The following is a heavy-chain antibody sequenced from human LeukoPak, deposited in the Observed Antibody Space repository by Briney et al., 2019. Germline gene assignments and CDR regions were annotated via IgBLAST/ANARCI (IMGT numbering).Heavy chain of an antibody. CDR1: GGSISSYY. Sequence: SETLSLTCTVSGGSISSYYWSWIRQPPGKGLEWIGYIYYSGSTNYNPSLESRVTISVDTSKNQFSLKLSSVTAADTAVYYCARSSVREQLVSIWGQGTLVTVSS. CDR2: IYYSGST. CDR3: ARSSVREQLVSI. V-gene: IGHV4-59*01. D-gene: IGHD6-6*01. J-gene: IGHJ4*02.